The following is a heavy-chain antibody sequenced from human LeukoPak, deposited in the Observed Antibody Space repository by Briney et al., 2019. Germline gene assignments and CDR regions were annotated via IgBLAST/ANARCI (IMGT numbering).Heavy chain of an antibody. CDR2: ITTTVHAVTT. V-gene: IGHV3-49*04. D-gene: IGHD4-11*01. J-gene: IGHJ3*02. CDR1: GLTIGDYA. Sequence: GWSLRFCWTAAGLTIGDYAMRWVHQPPKNGLEGGGFITTTVHAVTTVSAASVKGRFSFSRDDSKSIAYLQMNSLKPEDTAVFYCTGYDYLVNSRGFATWGQGTMVTVSS. CDR3: TGYDYLVNSRGFAT.